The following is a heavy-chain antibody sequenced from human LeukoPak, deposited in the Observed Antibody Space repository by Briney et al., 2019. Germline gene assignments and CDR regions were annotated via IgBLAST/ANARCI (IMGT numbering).Heavy chain of an antibody. D-gene: IGHD2-15*01. J-gene: IGHJ5*02. CDR1: GGSFSGYY. Sequence: PSETLSLTCAVYGGSFSGYYWSWIRQPPGKGPEWIGEINHSGSTNYNPSLKSRVTIPVDTSKNQFSLKLSSVTAADTAVYYCARGWGYCSGGSCYNNWFDPWGQGTLVIVSS. V-gene: IGHV4-34*01. CDR2: INHSGST. CDR3: ARGWGYCSGGSCYNNWFDP.